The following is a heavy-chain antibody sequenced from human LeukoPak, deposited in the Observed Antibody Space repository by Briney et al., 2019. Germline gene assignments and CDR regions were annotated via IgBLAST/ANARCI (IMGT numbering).Heavy chain of an antibody. CDR2: IYNSGST. V-gene: IGHV4-61*05. D-gene: IGHD2-2*01. Sequence: SETLSLTCTVSGGSISSTSCYWGWIRQPPGKGLEWIGYIYNSGSTNYNSSLESRVTTSVDTSKNQFSLKLSSVTAADTAVYYCARRSCTSTTCYDAFDIWGQGTMVTVSS. CDR1: GGSISSTSCY. J-gene: IGHJ3*02. CDR3: ARRSCTSTTCYDAFDI.